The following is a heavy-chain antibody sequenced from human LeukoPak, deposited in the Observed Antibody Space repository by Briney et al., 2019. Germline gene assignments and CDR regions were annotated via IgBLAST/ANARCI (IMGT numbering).Heavy chain of an antibody. CDR3: ARGATGRFDP. V-gene: IGHV4-38-2*02. CDR1: GYSISSGYY. CDR2: IYHSGST. J-gene: IGHJ5*02. Sequence: SETLSLTCTVSGYSISSGYYWGWIRQPPGKGLEWIGSIYHSGSTYYNPSLKSRVTISVDTSKNQFSLKLSSVTAADTAVYYCARGATGRFDPWGQGTLVTVSS. D-gene: IGHD1-26*01.